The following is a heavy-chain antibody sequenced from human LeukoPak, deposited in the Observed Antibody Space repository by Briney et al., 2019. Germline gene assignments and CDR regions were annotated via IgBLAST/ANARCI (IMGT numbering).Heavy chain of an antibody. D-gene: IGHD6-13*01. J-gene: IGHJ4*02. Sequence: SETLSLTCTVSGGSISNYYWSWIRQPAGKGLEWIGRIYPSGSANYNPSLESRVTMSVDTSKVQFSLRLSSVTAADTAVYYCARGAGPFDDWGQGALVTVSS. CDR3: ARGAGPFDD. CDR2: IYPSGSA. CDR1: GGSISNYY. V-gene: IGHV4-4*07.